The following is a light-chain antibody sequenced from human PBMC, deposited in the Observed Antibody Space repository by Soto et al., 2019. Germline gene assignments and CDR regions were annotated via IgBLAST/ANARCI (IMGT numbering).Light chain of an antibody. CDR2: EGN. J-gene: IGLJ3*02. Sequence: QSALTQPASVSGSPGQSITISCTGTSSDVGTYDLVSWYQHHPGKVPKLMIYEGNKRPSGVSNRFSGSKSGNTVSLTISGLQAEVEADYYCCSYAGSSSATWVFGGGTKLTVL. CDR3: CSYAGSSSATWV. V-gene: IGLV2-23*01. CDR1: SSDVGTYDL.